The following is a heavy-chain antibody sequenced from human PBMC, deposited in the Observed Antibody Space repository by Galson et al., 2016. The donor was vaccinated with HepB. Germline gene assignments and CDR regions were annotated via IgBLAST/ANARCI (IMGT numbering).Heavy chain of an antibody. D-gene: IGHD6-13*01. CDR2: ISSGSSYI. Sequence: SLRLSCAPSGFTFTRYNMNWVRQAPGKGLEWVSSISSGSSYIYYADSVKGRFTISRDNVKKSLYLQMNSLRPEDTAVYYCARVRGQQLLDAFDIWGQGTMVTVSS. J-gene: IGHJ3*02. CDR3: ARVRGQQLLDAFDI. V-gene: IGHV3-21*01. CDR1: GFTFTRYN.